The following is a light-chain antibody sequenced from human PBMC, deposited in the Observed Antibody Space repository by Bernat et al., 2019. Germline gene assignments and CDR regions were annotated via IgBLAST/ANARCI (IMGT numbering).Light chain of an antibody. Sequence: IVLTQSPGTLSLSPGERATLSCRASRNIDSNYLAWYQQKPGQATRLLIFGASSRATGIPDRFSGSGSGTDFTLTISRLEPEDFAVYFCQQYGSSSWTFGQVTKVEIK. CDR3: QQYGSSSWT. CDR2: GAS. CDR1: RNIDSNY. V-gene: IGKV3-20*01. J-gene: IGKJ1*01.